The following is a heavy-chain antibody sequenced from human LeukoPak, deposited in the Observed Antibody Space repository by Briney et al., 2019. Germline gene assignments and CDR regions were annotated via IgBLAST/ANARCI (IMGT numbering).Heavy chain of an antibody. CDR2: FGGRGGST. V-gene: IGHV3-23*01. CDR3: AKDLRWLAFDL. CDR1: GFTFSDYG. J-gene: IGHJ3*01. D-gene: IGHD6-19*01. Sequence: GGSLRLSCAASGFTFSDYGMSWVRQSPGKGLEWVSSFGGRGGSTYYADSVKGRFTISRDNSKNTLYLQMNSLRAEDTAMYYCAKDLRWLAFDLWGQGTMVTVSS.